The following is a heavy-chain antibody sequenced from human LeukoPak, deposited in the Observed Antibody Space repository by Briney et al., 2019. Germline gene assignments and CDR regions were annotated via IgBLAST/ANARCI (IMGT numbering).Heavy chain of an antibody. CDR1: GFTFSSYA. D-gene: IGHD3-9*01. V-gene: IGHV3-23*01. CDR3: XXXXXXDWLSPPGFDY. J-gene: IGHJ4*02. Sequence: GGSLRLSCAASGFTFSSYAMSWVRQAPGKGLEWVSAISGSGGSTYYADSVKGRFTISRDNSKNTLYLQMNSLRAEDTAVYYCXXXXXXDWLSPPGFDYWGQGTQVTVSS. CDR2: ISGSGGST.